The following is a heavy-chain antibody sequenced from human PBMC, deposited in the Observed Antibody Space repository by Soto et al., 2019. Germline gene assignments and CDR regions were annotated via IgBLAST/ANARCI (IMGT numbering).Heavy chain of an antibody. V-gene: IGHV4-31*03. J-gene: IGHJ3*02. CDR2: IYYSGST. D-gene: IGHD3-22*01. Sequence: QVQLQESGPGLVKPSQTLSLTCTVSGGSISSGGYYWSWIRQHPGKGLEWIGYIYYSGSTYYNPSLKSRVTISVDTSKNQFPLKLTSVTAADTAVYYCASYYDSSGYLDAFDIWGQGTMVTVSS. CDR1: GGSISSGGYY. CDR3: ASYYDSSGYLDAFDI.